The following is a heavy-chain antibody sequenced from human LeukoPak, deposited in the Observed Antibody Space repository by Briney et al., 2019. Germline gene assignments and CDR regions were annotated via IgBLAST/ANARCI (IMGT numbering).Heavy chain of an antibody. V-gene: IGHV3-74*01. J-gene: IGHJ6*02. CDR2: ISSDGSST. Sequence: GGSLRLSCAASGFTFSSYWMHWVRQAPGKGLVWVSRISSDGSSTNYADSVKGRFSISRDNAKNTLYLQMNSLRAEDTAVYYCSRANHYGVDVWGQGTTVTVSS. CDR1: GFTFSSYW. CDR3: SRANHYGVDV.